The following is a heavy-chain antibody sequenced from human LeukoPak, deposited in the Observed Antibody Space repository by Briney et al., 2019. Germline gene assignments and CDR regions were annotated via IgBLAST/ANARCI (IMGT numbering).Heavy chain of an antibody. CDR1: GYTFTSYG. CDR3: ARSAFDVWSGRAMDV. CDR2: ISAYNGNT. Sequence: ASVKVSCKPSGYTFTSYGIGWVRQAPGQGLEWMGWISAYNGNTNYAQKLQDRVTMTTDTSTSTAYMELRSLRSDDTAVYYCARSAFDVWSGRAMDVWGKGTTVTVSS. J-gene: IGHJ6*03. V-gene: IGHV1-18*01. D-gene: IGHD3-3*01.